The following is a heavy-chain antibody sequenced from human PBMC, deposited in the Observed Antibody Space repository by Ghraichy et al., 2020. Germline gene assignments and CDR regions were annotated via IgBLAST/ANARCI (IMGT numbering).Heavy chain of an antibody. V-gene: IGHV4-31*03. CDR1: GGSIRSGGYY. CDR2: IYYSGST. CDR3: ARLAVVGTPSFDY. Sequence: SQTLSLTCTVSGGSIRSGGYYWSWIRQHPGKGLEWIGYIYYSGSTYYNPSLKSRVTISVDTSKNQFSLKLSSVTAADTAVYYCARLAVVGTPSFDYWGLGTLVTVSS. D-gene: IGHD6-19*01. J-gene: IGHJ4*02.